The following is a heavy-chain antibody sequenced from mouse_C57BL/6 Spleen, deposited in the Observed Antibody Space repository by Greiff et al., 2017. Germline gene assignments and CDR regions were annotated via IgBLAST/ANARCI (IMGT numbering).Heavy chain of an antibody. CDR3: ARALLKGYFDF. D-gene: IGHD2-10*01. V-gene: IGHV5-9*01. CDR1: GFTFSSYT. J-gene: IGHJ1*03. CDR2: ISGGGGNT. Sequence: EVQVVESGGGLVKPGGSLKLSCAASGFTFSSYTMSWVRQTPEKRLEWVATISGGGGNTYYPASVKGRFPISRDTAKNTLYLQMSRLRSEDTALYYCARALLKGYFDFWGTGTTVTVSS.